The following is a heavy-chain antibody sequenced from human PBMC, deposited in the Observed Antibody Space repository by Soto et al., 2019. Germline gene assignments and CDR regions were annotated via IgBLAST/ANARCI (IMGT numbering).Heavy chain of an antibody. D-gene: IGHD2-2*01. CDR3: VRDPQRNDY. CDR2: ISASNGNR. CDR1: GYDFSSYG. J-gene: IGHJ4*02. Sequence: QVQLVQSGAEVKKPGASVKVSCKASGYDFSSYGISWVRQAPGQGLEWMGWISASNGNRDYAQQFQGRVTMTSDTSRTTAYRELRSLRSDDTAVYYGVRDPQRNDYWGQGTLVNVSS. V-gene: IGHV1-18*04.